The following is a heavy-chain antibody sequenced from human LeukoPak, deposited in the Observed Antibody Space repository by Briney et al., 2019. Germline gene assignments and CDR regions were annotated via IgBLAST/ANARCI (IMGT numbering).Heavy chain of an antibody. D-gene: IGHD6-6*01. J-gene: IGHJ4*02. V-gene: IGHV3-7*01. Sequence: GGSLRLSCAASGFTFSNYWMSWVRQAPGKGLEWVANINQDESVKYYVDSVKGRFTISRDNAKNSLYLQMNSLRAEDTAVYYCAGTSSSSVPQFDYWGQGTLVTVSS. CDR3: AGTSSSSVPQFDY. CDR2: INQDESVK. CDR1: GFTFSNYW.